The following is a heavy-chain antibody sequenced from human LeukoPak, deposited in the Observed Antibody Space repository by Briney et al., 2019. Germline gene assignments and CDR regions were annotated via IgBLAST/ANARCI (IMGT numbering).Heavy chain of an antibody. CDR1: GYTFTSYG. J-gene: IGHJ4*02. D-gene: IGHD3-22*01. V-gene: IGHV1-18*01. Sequence: ASVKVCCKASGYTFTSYGISWVRQAPGQGVEWVGWISAYNGNTNYAQKLQGRVTMTTDTSTSTAYVELRSLRSDDTAVYYCARDPAPTRYYDSSGYYPIDYWGQGTLVTVSS. CDR3: ARDPAPTRYYDSSGYYPIDY. CDR2: ISAYNGNT.